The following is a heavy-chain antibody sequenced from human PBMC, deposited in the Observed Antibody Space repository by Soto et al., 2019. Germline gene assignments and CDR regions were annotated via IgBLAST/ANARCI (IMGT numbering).Heavy chain of an antibody. V-gene: IGHV3-21*01. CDR1: GFTFRSHS. CDR3: ARSTWINSGWYIDS. Sequence: GGSLRLSCAASGFTFRSHSMNWVRQAPGKGLEWVSSISSSSSYIYYADSMRGRFTISRDNAKNSLFLQMSSLTAEDTAVYYCARSTWINSGWYIDSWGQGTLVTVSS. J-gene: IGHJ4*02. CDR2: ISSSSSYI. D-gene: IGHD5-12*01.